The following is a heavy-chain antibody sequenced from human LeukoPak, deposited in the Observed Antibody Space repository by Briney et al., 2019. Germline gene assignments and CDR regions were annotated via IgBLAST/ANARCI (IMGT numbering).Heavy chain of an antibody. CDR3: AKDPYDSSGYSLFDY. D-gene: IGHD3-22*01. CDR2: ISGSGGST. CDR1: GFTFSSYA. J-gene: IGHJ4*02. V-gene: IGHV3-23*01. Sequence: GRSLRLSCAASGFTFSSYAMSWVRQAPGKGLEWVSAISGSGGSTYYADSVKGRFTISRDNSKNTLYLQMNSLRAEDTAVYYCAKDPYDSSGYSLFDYWGQGTLVTVSS.